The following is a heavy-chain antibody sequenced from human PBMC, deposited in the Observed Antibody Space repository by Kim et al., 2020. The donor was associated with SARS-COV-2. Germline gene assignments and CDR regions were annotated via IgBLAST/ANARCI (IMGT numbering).Heavy chain of an antibody. D-gene: IGHD6-13*01. J-gene: IGHJ4*02. Sequence: YADSVKGHLPISRDNAKNSLDLQMNSRGAEDTAVYYCARDRPAAGTLFDYWGQGTLVTVSS. CDR3: ARDRPAAGTLFDY. V-gene: IGHV3-21*01.